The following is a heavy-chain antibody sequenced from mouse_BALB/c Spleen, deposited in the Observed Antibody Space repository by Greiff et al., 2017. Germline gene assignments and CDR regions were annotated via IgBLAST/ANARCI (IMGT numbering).Heavy chain of an antibody. CDR1: GFSLTSYG. V-gene: IGHV2-9*02. CDR2: IWAGGST. J-gene: IGHJ4*01. D-gene: IGHD1-2*01. CDR3: ARDTTATSLRYAMDY. Sequence: VHLVESGPGLVGPSQSLSITCTVSGFSLTSYGVHWVRQPPGKGLEWLGVIWAGGSTNYNSALMSRLSISKDNSKSQVFLKMNSLQTDDTAMYYCARDTTATSLRYAMDYWGQGTSVTVSS.